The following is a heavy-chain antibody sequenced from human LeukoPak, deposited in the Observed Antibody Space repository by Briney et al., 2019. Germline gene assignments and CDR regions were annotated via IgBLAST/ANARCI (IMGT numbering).Heavy chain of an antibody. CDR3: AREFTVAHFDY. Sequence: SETLSLTCTVSGDSVSSPTYFWGWIRHPPGKGLEWIGSIFYYGTSYYNPSLKSRVTISVDTSKNQFSLKLSSVTAADTAVYYCAREFTVAHFDYWGQGTLVTVSS. D-gene: IGHD4-23*01. V-gene: IGHV4-39*07. CDR2: IFYYGTS. J-gene: IGHJ4*02. CDR1: GDSVSSPTYF.